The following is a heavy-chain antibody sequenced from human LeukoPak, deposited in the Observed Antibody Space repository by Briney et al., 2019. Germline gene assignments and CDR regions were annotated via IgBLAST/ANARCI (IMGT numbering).Heavy chain of an antibody. J-gene: IGHJ4*02. CDR3: ARVVDTAMVTMVD. CDR2: INPNSGGT. V-gene: IGHV1-2*06. CDR1: GYTFTGYY. Sequence: ASVKVSCEASGYTFTGYYMHWVRQAPGQGLEWMGRINPNSGGTNYAQKFQGRVTMTRDTSISTAYMELSRLRSDDTAVYYCARVVDTAMVTMVDWGQGTLVTVSS. D-gene: IGHD5-18*01.